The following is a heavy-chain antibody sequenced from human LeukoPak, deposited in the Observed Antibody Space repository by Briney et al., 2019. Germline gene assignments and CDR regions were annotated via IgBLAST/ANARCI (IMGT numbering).Heavy chain of an antibody. V-gene: IGHV1-69*04. Sequence: ASVKVSCKASGGTFSSYAISWVRQAPGQGLEWMGRIIPILGIANYAQKFQGRVTITADKSTSTAYMELSSLRSEDTAVYYCARDSLNPKVATFDYWGQGTLVNVS. D-gene: IGHD4-23*01. J-gene: IGHJ4*02. CDR1: GGTFSSYA. CDR2: IIPILGIA. CDR3: ARDSLNPKVATFDY.